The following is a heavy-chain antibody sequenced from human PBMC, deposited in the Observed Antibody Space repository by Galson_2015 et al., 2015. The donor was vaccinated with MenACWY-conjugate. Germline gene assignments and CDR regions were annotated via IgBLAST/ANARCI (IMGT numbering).Heavy chain of an antibody. Sequence: SLRLSCAASGFTFSSFSMNWVRQAPGKGLEWVSVISGSGDSTYHADFVKGRVNISRDNSKNTVYLQMNSLRAEGTAVYYCAKGIRTGNRNAFDVWGQGTMVTVSS. CDR1: GFTFSSFS. J-gene: IGHJ3*01. CDR2: ISGSGDST. V-gene: IGHV3-23*01. D-gene: IGHD1-14*01. CDR3: AKGIRTGNRNAFDV.